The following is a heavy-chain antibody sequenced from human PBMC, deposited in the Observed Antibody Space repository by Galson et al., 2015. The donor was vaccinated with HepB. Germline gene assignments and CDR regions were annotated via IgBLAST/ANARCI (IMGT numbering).Heavy chain of an antibody. CDR1: GGSVTSGYSY. V-gene: IGHV4-30-4*01. J-gene: IGHJ4*02. D-gene: IGHD7-27*01. CDR2: ITYSGRT. Sequence: TLSLTCTVSGGSVTSGYSYWGWIRQPPGNGLEWIAYITYSGRTFYGPSLKNRVIISIDMAKSQFSLKLTSVTAADAAVYYCVRRRTGELGRYFDSWGQGIPVTVSS. CDR3: VRRRTGELGRYFDS.